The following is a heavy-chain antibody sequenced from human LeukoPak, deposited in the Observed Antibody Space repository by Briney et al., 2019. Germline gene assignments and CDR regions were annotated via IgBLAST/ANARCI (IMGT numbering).Heavy chain of an antibody. CDR2: ISYDGSNK. J-gene: IGHJ6*02. CDR1: GFTFSSYA. Sequence: GGSLRLSCAASGFTFSSYAMHWVRQAPGKGLEWVAVISYDGSNKYYADSVKGRFTISRDNSKNTLYLQMNSLRAEDTAVYYCARDQKPEHRQYYYDSSGYLGYYYYGMDVWGQGTTVTVSS. CDR3: ARDQKPEHRQYYYDSSGYLGYYYYGMDV. D-gene: IGHD3-22*01. V-gene: IGHV3-30-3*01.